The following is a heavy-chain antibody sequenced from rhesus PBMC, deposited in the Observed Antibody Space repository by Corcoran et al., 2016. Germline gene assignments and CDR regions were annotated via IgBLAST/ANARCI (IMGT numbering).Heavy chain of an antibody. D-gene: IGHD1-1-1*01. CDR3: TTRQVYY. J-gene: IGHJ4*01. CDR1: GFTFRSYD. V-gene: IGHV3-136*01. Sequence: EVQLVASGGGVVQPGGSLRLSCAASGFTFRSYDLSWVRQDPGKGLEWGSYMSYTGKTIYYADSGKGRFTIARDNAKNSLSLQMSSLRAEDTAVYYCTTRQVYYWGQGVLVTVSS. CDR2: MSYTGKTI.